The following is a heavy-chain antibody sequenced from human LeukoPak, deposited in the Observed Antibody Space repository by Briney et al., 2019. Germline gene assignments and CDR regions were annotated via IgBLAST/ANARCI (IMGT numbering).Heavy chain of an antibody. CDR1: GFNFNTYT. J-gene: IGHJ4*02. CDR3: VRGSYGAYDY. V-gene: IGHV3-21*01. Sequence: GGSLRLSCAASGFNFNTYTMNWVRQAPGKGLEWVSSISSDSSYIYYADAVHGRFTVSRDNAKHSLYLQMNSLRAEDTAVYYCVRGSYGAYDYWGQGSLVTVSS. CDR2: ISSDSSYI. D-gene: IGHD4-17*01.